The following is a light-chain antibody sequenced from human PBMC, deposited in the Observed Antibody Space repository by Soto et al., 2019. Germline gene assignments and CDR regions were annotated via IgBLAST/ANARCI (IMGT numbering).Light chain of an antibody. CDR1: QGLVHSDGNTY. V-gene: IGKV2-24*01. CDR3: MQGSQFPPIT. Sequence: DIVMTQTPLSSPVTLGQPASISCRSSQGLVHSDGNTYLSWLQQRPGQPPRLLIYQISKRFSGVPDRFSGSGAGTDFKLKISRVEAEDVGIYYCMQGSQFPPITFGQGTRLEIK. J-gene: IGKJ5*01. CDR2: QIS.